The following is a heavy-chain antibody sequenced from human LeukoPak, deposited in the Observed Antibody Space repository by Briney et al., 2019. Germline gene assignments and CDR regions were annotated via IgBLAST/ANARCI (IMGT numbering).Heavy chain of an antibody. CDR3: AKAKGYSYGHDAFDI. D-gene: IGHD5-18*01. Sequence: GGSLRLSCAASGLTFSSYSMNWVRQAPGKGLEWVSAISGSGGSTYYADSVKGRFTISRDNSKNTLYLQMNSLRAEDTAVYYCAKAKGYSYGHDAFDIWGQGTMVTVSS. V-gene: IGHV3-23*01. CDR1: GLTFSSYS. J-gene: IGHJ3*02. CDR2: ISGSGGST.